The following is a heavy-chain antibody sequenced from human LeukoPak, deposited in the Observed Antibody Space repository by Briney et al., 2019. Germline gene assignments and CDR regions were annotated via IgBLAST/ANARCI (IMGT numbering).Heavy chain of an antibody. CDR3: ARDPSYRSSTSCPSNWFDP. CDR1: GFSFSDYD. D-gene: IGHD2-2*01. V-gene: IGHV3-21*01. CDR2: ISGRSSHI. J-gene: IGHJ5*02. Sequence: GGSLRLSCSASGFSFSDYDMNWVRQAPGKGMEWVSAISGRSSHIYYGESVKGRFTISRDNAKNSLYLQMNSLRAEDTAVYYCARDPSYRSSTSCPSNWFDPWGQGTLVTVSS.